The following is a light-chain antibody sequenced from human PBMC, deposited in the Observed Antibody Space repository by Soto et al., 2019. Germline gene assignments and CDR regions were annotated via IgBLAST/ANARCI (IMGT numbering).Light chain of an antibody. CDR2: GVS. Sequence: SVLTQPASVSGSPGQSITISCSGTRSDIGSYNYVAWYQQFPGKTPKILIYGVSNRPSGVSSCFSGSKSGNTASLTISGLQAEDEADYYCISYTGSSTSYVFGSGTKVTVL. J-gene: IGLJ1*01. V-gene: IGLV2-14*01. CDR3: ISYTGSSTSYV. CDR1: RSDIGSYNY.